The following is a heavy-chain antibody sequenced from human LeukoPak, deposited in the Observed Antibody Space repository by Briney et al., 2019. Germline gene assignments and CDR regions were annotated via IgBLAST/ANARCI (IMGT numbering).Heavy chain of an antibody. CDR3: ARGRITIFGVVTPHFDY. CDR1: GGSISSYY. Sequence: SETLSLTCTVSGGSISSYYWSWIRQPAGKGLEWIGRIYTSGSTNYNPSLKSRVTMSVDTSKNQFSLKLSSVTAADTAVYYCARGRITIFGVVTPHFDYWGQGTLVTVSS. J-gene: IGHJ4*02. D-gene: IGHD3-3*01. CDR2: IYTSGST. V-gene: IGHV4-4*07.